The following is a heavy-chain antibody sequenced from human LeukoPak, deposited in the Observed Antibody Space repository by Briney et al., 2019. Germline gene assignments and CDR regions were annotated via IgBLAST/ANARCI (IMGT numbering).Heavy chain of an antibody. Sequence: SETLSLTCTVSGGSFSSSSYYWGWIRQPPGKGLEWIGSFYYSGSTYYNPSLKSRVTISVDTSKNQFSLKLSSVTTADTAIYYCARIDGGHHLSPFDYWGQGTLVTVSS. D-gene: IGHD4-23*01. J-gene: IGHJ4*02. V-gene: IGHV4-39*01. CDR1: GGSFSSSSYY. CDR2: FYYSGST. CDR3: ARIDGGHHLSPFDY.